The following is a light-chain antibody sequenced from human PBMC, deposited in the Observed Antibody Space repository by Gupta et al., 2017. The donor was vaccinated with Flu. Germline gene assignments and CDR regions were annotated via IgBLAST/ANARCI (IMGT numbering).Light chain of an antibody. Sequence: GDTVTITCRAGQAISTFLSWYQQKPGKAPRLLIYAASSLQSGVPSRFTGSGSGTDFTLIISSLQREDFATYYCQQSYSTSLTFGQGTRVEIK. CDR2: AAS. V-gene: IGKV1-39*01. CDR3: QQSYSTSLT. CDR1: QAISTF. J-gene: IGKJ1*01.